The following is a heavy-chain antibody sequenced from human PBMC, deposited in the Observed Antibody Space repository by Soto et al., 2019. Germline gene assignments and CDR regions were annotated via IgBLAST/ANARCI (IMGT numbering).Heavy chain of an antibody. CDR1: GGSFSGYY. J-gene: IGHJ5*02. CDR3: ARGGNYYDSSGYYQNWFDP. Sequence: SETLSLTCAVYGGSFSGYYWSWIRQPPGKGLEWIGEINHSGSTNYNPSLKSRVTISVDTSKNQFSLKLSSVTAADTAVYYCARGGNYYDSSGYYQNWFDPWGQGTLVTVS. CDR2: INHSGST. D-gene: IGHD3-22*01. V-gene: IGHV4-34*01.